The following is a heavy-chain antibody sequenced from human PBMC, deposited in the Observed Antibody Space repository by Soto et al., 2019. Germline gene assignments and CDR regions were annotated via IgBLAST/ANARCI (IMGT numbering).Heavy chain of an antibody. CDR3: ARPTTTIFGVVTPYYDGMDV. CDR2: IIPIFGTA. CDR1: GGTFSSYA. J-gene: IGHJ6*02. Sequence: QVQLVQSGAEVKKPGSSVKVSCKASGGTFSSYAISWVRQAPGQGLEWMGGIIPIFGTANYAQKFQGRVTITADKSTSTAYMELSSLRSEDTAVYYCARPTTTIFGVVTPYYDGMDVWGQGTTVTVSS. D-gene: IGHD3-3*01. V-gene: IGHV1-69*06.